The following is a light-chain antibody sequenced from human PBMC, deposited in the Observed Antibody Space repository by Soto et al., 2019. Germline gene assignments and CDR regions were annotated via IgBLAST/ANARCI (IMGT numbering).Light chain of an antibody. Sequence: QSVLTQPASVSGSLGQSITISCTGTSTDIGGYDFVSWYQQHPGNTPRLLIYHVNNRPSGVSNRFSGSKAGNTASLTISRLQAGDDADYYCISYTSGSSRAVFGGGTKVTVL. J-gene: IGLJ2*01. CDR1: STDIGGYDF. CDR2: HVN. V-gene: IGLV2-14*03. CDR3: ISYTSGSSRAV.